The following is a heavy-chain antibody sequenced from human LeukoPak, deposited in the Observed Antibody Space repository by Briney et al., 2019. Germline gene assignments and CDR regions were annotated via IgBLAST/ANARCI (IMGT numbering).Heavy chain of an antibody. CDR3: TTGLCSGGACYSGVY. V-gene: IGHV3-72*01. D-gene: IGHD2-21*02. CDR1: GFIFSDYY. J-gene: IGHJ4*02. Sequence: GRSLRLSCAASGFIFSDYYMDWIRQPPGKGLEWVGRIRNKTKSYTTEYAAPMKGRFTIARDDSKNSLYLQMNSLKTEDSAVYYCTTGLCSGGACYSGVYWGQGTLVTVSS. CDR2: IRNKTKSYTT.